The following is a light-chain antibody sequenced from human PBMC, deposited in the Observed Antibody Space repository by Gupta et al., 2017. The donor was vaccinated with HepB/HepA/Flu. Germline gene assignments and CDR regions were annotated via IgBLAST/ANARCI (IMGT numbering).Light chain of an antibody. V-gene: IGLV1-40*01. CDR3: QSYDSSLGGPWV. CDR2: RNN. J-gene: IGLJ3*02. CDR1: SSNIGIGRD. Sequence: QSALTQPPSVSGVPGQRVIISCTGRSSNIGIGRDVHWYQQFPGTAPKLLIYRNNNRPSGVPDRFSGSKSGTSASLASTGLQAEDEATYYCQSYDSSLGGPWVFGGGTKLTVL.